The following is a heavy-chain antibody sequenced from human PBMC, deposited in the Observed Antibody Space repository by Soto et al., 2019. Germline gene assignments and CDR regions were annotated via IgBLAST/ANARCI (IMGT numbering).Heavy chain of an antibody. D-gene: IGHD5-18*01. CDR3: ARVTRGYSYGYNNY. Sequence: GGSLRLSCVASGFTFSSYAMSWVRQAPGKGLEWVSAISGSGGSTYYADSVKGRFTISRDNSKNTLYLQMNSLRAEDTAVYYCARVTRGYSYGYNNYWGQGTLVTVSS. J-gene: IGHJ4*02. CDR1: GFTFSSYA. CDR2: ISGSGGST. V-gene: IGHV3-23*01.